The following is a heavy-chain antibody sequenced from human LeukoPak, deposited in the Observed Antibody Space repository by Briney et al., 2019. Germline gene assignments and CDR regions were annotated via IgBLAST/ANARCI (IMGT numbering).Heavy chain of an antibody. Sequence: ASVKVSCKASGYTFTSYGISWVRQGPGQGLEWMGGTSAYNGNTNDAQKLQGRVTMTTDTSTSTAYMELRSLRSVDTAVYYCARGGREWATVTPPVDYWGQGTLVTVSS. D-gene: IGHD4-11*01. CDR2: TSAYNGNT. CDR1: GYTFTSYG. J-gene: IGHJ4*02. CDR3: ARGGREWATVTPPVDY. V-gene: IGHV1-18*01.